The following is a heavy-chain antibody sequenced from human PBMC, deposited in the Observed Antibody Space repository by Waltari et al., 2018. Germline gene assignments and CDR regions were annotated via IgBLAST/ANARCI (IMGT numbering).Heavy chain of an antibody. J-gene: IGHJ5*02. CDR3: ATTAAGWFDP. V-gene: IGHV1-18*01. CDR1: GYTFTDYG. D-gene: IGHD6-19*01. Sequence: RLVQSGPEVKKPGASVKVSCKPFGYTFTDYGVTWMRQAPGKGLEWVGWISPYRGHTNFPQRFQGRLSLTTDTSTGKAYLELGSLRSDDTGVYYCATTAAGWFDPWGPGSLVTVSS. CDR2: ISPYRGHT.